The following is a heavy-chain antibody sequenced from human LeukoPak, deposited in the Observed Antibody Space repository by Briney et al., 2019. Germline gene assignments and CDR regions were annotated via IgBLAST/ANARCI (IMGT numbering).Heavy chain of an antibody. V-gene: IGHV4-39*01. D-gene: IGHD3-16*01. CDR1: GDSISSSSCY. Sequence: PSETLSLTCTVSGDSISSSSCYWGWIRQPPGKGLEWIGSIYNSVSTYYNPSLKSRVTISVDTSKRQFSLTLSSVTAADTAVYYCARNRSEPLGNGGSFDCWGQGTLVTVSS. CDR3: ARNRSEPLGNGGSFDC. CDR2: IYNSVST. J-gene: IGHJ4*02.